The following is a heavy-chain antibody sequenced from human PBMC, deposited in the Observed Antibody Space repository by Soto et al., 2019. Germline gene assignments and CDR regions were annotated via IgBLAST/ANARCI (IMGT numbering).Heavy chain of an antibody. CDR3: ARATTAAGTCASGVYY. CDR2: IDSTSSYI. D-gene: IGHD6-13*01. J-gene: IGHJ4*02. V-gene: IGHV3-21*01. CDR1: GFTFSDYT. Sequence: EVQLVESGGGLVKPGGSLRLSCAASGFTFSDYTMNWVRQAPGKGLEWVSSIDSTSSYIYYADSVKGRFTISRDNAKKSLYLQINSQRAEDTAVSYFARATTAAGTCASGVYYWGQGTLVTVSS.